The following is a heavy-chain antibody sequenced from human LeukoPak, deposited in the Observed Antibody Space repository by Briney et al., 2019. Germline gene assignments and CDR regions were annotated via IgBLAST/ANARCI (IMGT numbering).Heavy chain of an antibody. CDR1: GYTFIGYY. Sequence: ASVKVSCKASGYTFIGYYIHWVRQAPGQGLEWMGWIRPDSGGTNDAQSFQGRVTMTRDTSISTVYMELTSRRSDDTAVYYCARVGYGFGEVLNFDYWGQGTLVTVSS. CDR2: IRPDSGGT. D-gene: IGHD3-10*01. V-gene: IGHV1-2*02. CDR3: ARVGYGFGEVLNFDY. J-gene: IGHJ4*02.